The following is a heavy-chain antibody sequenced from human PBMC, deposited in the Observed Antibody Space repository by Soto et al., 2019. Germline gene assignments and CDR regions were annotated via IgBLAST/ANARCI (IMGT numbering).Heavy chain of an antibody. V-gene: IGHV1-18*04. CDR3: ARDRVAGIWGDAFDI. D-gene: IGHD3-16*01. J-gene: IGHJ3*02. Sequence: QVQLVQSGAEVKKPGASVKVSCKTSGYTFTNHGINWVRQAPGQGLEWMGWINPYNANVNYAQKLQGRVTMPTYTSTSTAYMDLRSLPSDDTAVYYCARDRVAGIWGDAFDIWGQGTMVTVSS. CDR1: GYTFTNHG. CDR2: INPYNANV.